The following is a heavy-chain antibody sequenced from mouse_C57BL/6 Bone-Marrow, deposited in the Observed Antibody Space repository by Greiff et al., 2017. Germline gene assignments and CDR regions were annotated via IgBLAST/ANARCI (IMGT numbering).Heavy chain of an antibody. CDR1: GFTFSSYG. Sequence: EVMLVESGGDLVKPGGSLKLSCAASGFTFSSYGMSWVRQTPDKRLEWVATISSGGSYTYYPDSVKGRFTISRDNATNTPYLQMRSLKFKDTAMYYCARHYYGSSPWFAYWGQGTLVTVSA. D-gene: IGHD1-1*01. CDR3: ARHYYGSSPWFAY. J-gene: IGHJ3*01. V-gene: IGHV5-6*01. CDR2: ISSGGSYT.